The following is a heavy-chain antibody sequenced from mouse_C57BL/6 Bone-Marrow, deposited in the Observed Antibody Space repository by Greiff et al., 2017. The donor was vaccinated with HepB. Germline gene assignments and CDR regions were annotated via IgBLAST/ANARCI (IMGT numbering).Heavy chain of an antibody. CDR1: GYTFTSYW. CDR2: IDPSDSYT. J-gene: IGHJ2*01. CDR3: ARSDSSVAYFDY. Sequence: QVQLQQPGAELVMPGASVKLSCKASGYTFTSYWMHWVKQRPGQGLEWIGEIDPSDSYTNYNQKFKGKSTLTVDKSSSTAYMQLSSLTSEDSAVYYCARSDSSVAYFDYWGQGTTLTVSS. D-gene: IGHD3-2*02. V-gene: IGHV1-69*01.